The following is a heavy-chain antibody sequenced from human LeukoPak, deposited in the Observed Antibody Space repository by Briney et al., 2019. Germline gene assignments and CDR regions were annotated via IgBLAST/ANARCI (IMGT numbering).Heavy chain of an antibody. V-gene: IGHV3-23*01. CDR3: AKDARRTSGWYYFDS. CDR1: GFTFSNFD. D-gene: IGHD6-19*01. J-gene: IGHJ4*02. Sequence: PGGSLRLSCTASGFTFSNFDMGWVRQAPGKGLEWVSGITNRGDGTYFADSVKGRVTISRDNSKDTLYLQLNSLRADDTAVYYCAKDARRTSGWYYFDSWGQGTLVTVSS. CDR2: ITNRGDGT.